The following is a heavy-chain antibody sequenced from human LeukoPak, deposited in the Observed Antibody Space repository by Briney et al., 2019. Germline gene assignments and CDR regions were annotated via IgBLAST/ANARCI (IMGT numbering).Heavy chain of an antibody. CDR1: GFTFSTYW. Sequence: GGSLRLSCAASGFTFSTYWMTWVRQAPGKGLEWVANIKQDGSEKYYVDSVEGGFTISRDNAKNSLYLQMNSLRAEDTAVYYCARDRNTDFWSGYYTNYFDYWGQGTLVTVSS. CDR3: ARDRNTDFWSGYYTNYFDY. CDR2: IKQDGSEK. J-gene: IGHJ4*02. V-gene: IGHV3-7*01. D-gene: IGHD3-3*01.